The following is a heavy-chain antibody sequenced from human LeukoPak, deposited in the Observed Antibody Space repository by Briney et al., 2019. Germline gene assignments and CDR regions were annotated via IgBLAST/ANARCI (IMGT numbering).Heavy chain of an antibody. Sequence: GGSLRLSCAASGFTFSSYGMHWVRQAPGKGLEWVAFIRYDGSNKYYADSVKGRFTISRDNSKNTLYLQMNSLRAEDTAVYYCAKPAEMEAGWLDYFDYWGQGTLVTVSS. CDR3: AKPAEMEAGWLDYFDY. CDR2: IRYDGSNK. D-gene: IGHD5-24*01. CDR1: GFTFSSYG. J-gene: IGHJ4*02. V-gene: IGHV3-30*02.